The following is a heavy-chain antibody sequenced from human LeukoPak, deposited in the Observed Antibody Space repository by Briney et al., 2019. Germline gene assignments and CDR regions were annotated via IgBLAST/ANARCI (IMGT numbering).Heavy chain of an antibody. Sequence: GGSLRLSCAASGFTFSSYSMNWVRQAPGKGLEWVSSISSSSSYIYYADSVKGRFTISRDTAKNSLYLELNRLRAEDTAVYYCARGPNVVVTAIDVVGYFDYWGQGTLVTVSS. V-gene: IGHV3-21*01. J-gene: IGHJ4*02. CDR2: ISSSSSYI. CDR1: GFTFSSYS. D-gene: IGHD2-21*02. CDR3: ARGPNVVVTAIDVVGYFDY.